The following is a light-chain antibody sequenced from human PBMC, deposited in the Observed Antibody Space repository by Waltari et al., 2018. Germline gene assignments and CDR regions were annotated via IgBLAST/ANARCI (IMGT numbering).Light chain of an antibody. CDR2: DVS. CDR3: ASYIGRNIRV. CDR1: SSDIGAYDL. J-gene: IGLJ1*01. V-gene: IGLV2-14*01. Sequence: QSALTQPASVFGSPGQSITITCSGSSSDIGAYDLVSCYQQHPGNAPKFMTYDVSKRPSGVADRFPGSKSGNTASLTISGLQAEDEADYYCASYIGRNIRVFGTGTMVTVL.